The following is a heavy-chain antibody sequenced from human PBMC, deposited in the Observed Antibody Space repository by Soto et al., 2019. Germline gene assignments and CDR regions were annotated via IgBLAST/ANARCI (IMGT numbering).Heavy chain of an antibody. CDR1: GYTFSSYA. Sequence: SVKVSCKASGYTFSSYAIRWVRQAPGQGLEWMGGIIPLFGTADYAQKSQGRVTITADESTSTAYMELSSLRSEDTAVYYCARVREYISSSGPYYFDYWGQGTLVTVSS. CDR3: ARVREYISSSGPYYFDY. D-gene: IGHD6-6*01. J-gene: IGHJ4*02. V-gene: IGHV1-69*13. CDR2: IIPLFGTA.